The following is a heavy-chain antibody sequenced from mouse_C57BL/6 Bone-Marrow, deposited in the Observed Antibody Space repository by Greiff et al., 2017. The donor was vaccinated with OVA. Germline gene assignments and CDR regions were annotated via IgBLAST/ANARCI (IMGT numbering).Heavy chain of an antibody. Sequence: VQLQQPGAELVKPGASVKMSCKASGYTFPSYWITWVKPRPGQGLEWIGDIYPGLGSTNYNEKFKSKATLTVDTSSSTAYMQLSSLTSEDSAVYYCARTGVAGTDYWGQGTTLTVSS. CDR1: GYTFPSYW. J-gene: IGHJ2*01. CDR2: IYPGLGST. V-gene: IGHV1-55*01. CDR3: ARTGVAGTDY. D-gene: IGHD4-1*01.